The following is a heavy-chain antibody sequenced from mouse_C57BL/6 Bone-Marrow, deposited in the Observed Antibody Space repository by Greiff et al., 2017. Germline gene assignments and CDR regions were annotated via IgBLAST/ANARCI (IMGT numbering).Heavy chain of an antibody. Sequence: QVQLQQSGPELVKPGASVKISCKASGYAFSSSWMNWVKQRPGKGLEWIGRIYPGDGDTNYNGKFTGKATLTADKSSSTAYMQLSSLTSEDSAVYFCARSYYSKYFDYWGQGTTLTVSS. D-gene: IGHD2-5*01. CDR1: GYAFSSSW. CDR2: IYPGDGDT. V-gene: IGHV1-82*01. J-gene: IGHJ2*01. CDR3: ARSYYSKYFDY.